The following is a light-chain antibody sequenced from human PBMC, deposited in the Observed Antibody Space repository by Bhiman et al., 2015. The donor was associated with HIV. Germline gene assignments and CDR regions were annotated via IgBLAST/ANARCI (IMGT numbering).Light chain of an antibody. CDR2: QDS. V-gene: IGLV3-1*01. J-gene: IGLJ1*01. Sequence: YELTQPPSVSVSPGQTTTITCSGDKLGTKYVCWFQQKPGQSPVLVIYQDSKRPSGIPERFSGSNSGNTATLTISGTQPMDEADYYCQAWDNYIYVFGGGYQTHRL. CDR1: KLGTKY. CDR3: QAWDNYIYV.